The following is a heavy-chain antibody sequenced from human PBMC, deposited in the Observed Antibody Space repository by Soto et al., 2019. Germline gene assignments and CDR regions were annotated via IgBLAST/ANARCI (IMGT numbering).Heavy chain of an antibody. V-gene: IGHV1-2*04. CDR3: AREVYYSGSGSYSRIRHQDPNWFDH. CDR2: INSNSGGT. J-gene: IGHJ5*02. D-gene: IGHD3-10*01. CDR1: GYTFTGYY. Sequence: GASVKVSCKASGYTFTGYYMHWVRQAPGQGLERMGWINSNSGGTNYAQKFQGWVTMTRDTSISTAYMELSRLRSDDTAVYYCAREVYYSGSGSYSRIRHQDPNWFDHWGQGTLVTVSA.